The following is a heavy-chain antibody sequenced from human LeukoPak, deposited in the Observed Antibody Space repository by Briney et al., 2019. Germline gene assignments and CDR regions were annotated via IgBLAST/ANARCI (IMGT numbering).Heavy chain of an antibody. J-gene: IGHJ4*02. V-gene: IGHV3-23*01. CDR2: ISAGGGST. CDR3: AKHTYYYGSGTHLDY. D-gene: IGHD3-10*01. CDR1: GFTFSNYG. Sequence: GGSLRLSCAASGFTFSNYGMSWVRQAPGKGLEWVSTISAGGGSTYHADSVTGRFTISRDNSKNTLYLQMNSLRAEDTAVYYCAKHTYYYGSGTHLDYWGQGTLVTVSS.